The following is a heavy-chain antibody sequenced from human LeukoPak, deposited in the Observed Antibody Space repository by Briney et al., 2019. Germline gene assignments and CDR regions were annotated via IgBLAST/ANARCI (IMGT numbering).Heavy chain of an antibody. V-gene: IGHV3-64D*06. Sequence: GGSLRHSCSASGFTFSSYAMHSVRQAPAKGLEYVSAISSNGGSTYYADSVKGSFTIPRDNSKNTLYLQMSSLRAEDTAVYYCVIDRDGAGTQVGYWGEGTLVTVSS. CDR2: ISSNGGST. CDR1: GFTFSSYA. D-gene: IGHD3-10*01. CDR3: VIDRDGAGTQVGY. J-gene: IGHJ4*02.